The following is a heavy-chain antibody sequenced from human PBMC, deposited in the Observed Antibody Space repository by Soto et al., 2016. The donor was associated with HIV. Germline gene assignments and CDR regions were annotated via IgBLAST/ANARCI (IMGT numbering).Heavy chain of an antibody. CDR2: INPNSGGT. CDR1: GYLFSGYY. V-gene: IGHV1-2*02. D-gene: IGHD6-19*01. J-gene: IGHJ5*01. CDR3: VRGRSVAGPRFDS. Sequence: QVQLVQSGTEMKRPGASLKVSCKASGYLFSGYYLHWVRQTPGQGLEWMGWINPNSGGTQYAPRFQGRVTMTRDSSITTVYMEVTRLTIDDAATYFCVRGRSVAGPRFDSWGQGTLVLVSS.